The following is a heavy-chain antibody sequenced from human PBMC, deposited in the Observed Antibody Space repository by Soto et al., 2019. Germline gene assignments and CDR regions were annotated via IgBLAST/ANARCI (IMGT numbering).Heavy chain of an antibody. V-gene: IGHV1-2*02. CDR1: GYSFSGFY. CDR2: INPENGDT. CDR3: VRTRSSNWFDP. D-gene: IGHD6-13*01. Sequence: ASVKVSCKTSGYSFSGFYMHWVLQAPGQGLEWMGWINPENGDTNYAQKFQGRVTMTRDTSTNTDYMELGRLRSDDTAVYFCVRTRSSNWFDPWGEGTLVTVSS. J-gene: IGHJ5*02.